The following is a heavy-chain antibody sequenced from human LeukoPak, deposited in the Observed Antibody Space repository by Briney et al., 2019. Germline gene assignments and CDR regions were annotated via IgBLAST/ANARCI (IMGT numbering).Heavy chain of an antibody. CDR1: GFTFSSYG. CDR3: ARDGQGFWYFDY. CDR2: ISYNGHYE. Sequence: GGSLRLSCAASGFTFSSYGMHWVRQAPGKGLEWVAVISYNGHYEYYGESVKGRFTISRDNSKNTVSLQMDNLRIGDTAVYYCARDGQGFWYFDYWGQGTLVTVSS. D-gene: IGHD3-3*01. V-gene: IGHV3-30*03. J-gene: IGHJ4*02.